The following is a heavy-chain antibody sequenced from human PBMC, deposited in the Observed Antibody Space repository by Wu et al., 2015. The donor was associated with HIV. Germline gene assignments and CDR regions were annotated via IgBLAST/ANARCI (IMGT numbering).Heavy chain of an antibody. V-gene: IGHV1-8*01. D-gene: IGHD3-9*01. CDR3: ARGGDYDILTGYQLDAFDI. J-gene: IGHJ3*02. CDR1: GYTFTSYD. Sequence: QVQLVQSGAEVKKPGASVKVSCKASGYTFTSYDINWVRQATGQGLEWMGWMNPNSGNTGYAQKFQGRVTMTRNTSISTAYMELSSLRSEDTAVYYCARGGDYDILTGYQLDAFDIWGQGTMVTVSS. CDR2: MNPNSGNT.